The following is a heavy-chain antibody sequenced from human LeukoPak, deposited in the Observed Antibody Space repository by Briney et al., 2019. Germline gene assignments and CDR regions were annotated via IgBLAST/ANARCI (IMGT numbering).Heavy chain of an antibody. CDR1: GFTFDDYA. V-gene: IGHV3-9*01. D-gene: IGHD7-27*01. CDR3: AKDMGPKLGLFDY. Sequence: PGGSLRLSCAASGFTFDDYAMHWVRQAPGKGLEWVSGISWNSGSIGYADSVKGRFTISRDNAKNSLYLQMNSLRAEDTALYYCAKDMGPKLGLFDYWGQGTLVTVSS. CDR2: ISWNSGSI. J-gene: IGHJ4*02.